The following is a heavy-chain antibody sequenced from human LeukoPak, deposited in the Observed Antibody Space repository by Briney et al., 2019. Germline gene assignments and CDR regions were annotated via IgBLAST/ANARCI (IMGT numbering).Heavy chain of an antibody. Sequence: SETLSLTCTVSGGSISSSSYYWGWIRQPPGKGLEWIGSIYYSGSTYYNPSLKSRVTISVDTSKNQFSLKLSSVTAADTAVYYCASNLGYCSSTSCGAADYWGQGTLVTVSS. CDR3: ASNLGYCSSTSCGAADY. CDR2: IYYSGST. D-gene: IGHD2-2*01. V-gene: IGHV4-39*07. CDR1: GGSISSSSYY. J-gene: IGHJ4*02.